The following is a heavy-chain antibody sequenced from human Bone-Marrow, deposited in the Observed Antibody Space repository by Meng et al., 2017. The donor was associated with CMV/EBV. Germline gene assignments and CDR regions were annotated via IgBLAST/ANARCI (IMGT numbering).Heavy chain of an antibody. D-gene: IGHD2-2*01. CDR2: ISSSSSYI. CDR3: AVDCSSTSCYFINDAFDI. Sequence: LSLTCAASGFTFSSYAMSWVRQAPGKGLEWVSSISSSSSYIYYADSVKGRFTISRDNAKNSLYLQMNSLRAEDTAVYYCAVDCSSTSCYFINDAFDIWGQGTMVTVSS. V-gene: IGHV3-21*01. J-gene: IGHJ3*02. CDR1: GFTFSSYA.